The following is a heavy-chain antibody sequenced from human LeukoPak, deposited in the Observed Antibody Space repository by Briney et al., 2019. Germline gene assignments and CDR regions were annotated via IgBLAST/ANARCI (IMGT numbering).Heavy chain of an antibody. Sequence: ASVKVSCKASGGTFSSYAISWVRQAPGQGLEWMGRIIPILGIANYAQKFQGRVTITADKSTSTAYMELSSLRSEDTAVYYCARSRRFGEKPFDYWGQGTLVTVSS. D-gene: IGHD3-10*01. CDR1: GGTFSSYA. V-gene: IGHV1-69*04. CDR2: IIPILGIA. J-gene: IGHJ4*02. CDR3: ARSRRFGEKPFDY.